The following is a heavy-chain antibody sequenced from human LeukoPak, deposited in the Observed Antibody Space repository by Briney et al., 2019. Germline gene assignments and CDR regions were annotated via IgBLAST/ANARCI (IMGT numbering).Heavy chain of an antibody. CDR3: ARRAAAGLNWFDP. V-gene: IGHV3-66*04. J-gene: IGHJ5*02. Sequence: GGSLRLSCAASGFTVSSNYRSWVRQAPGKGLEWVSVIYSGGSTYYADSVKGRFTISRDNSKNTLYLQMNGLRAEDTAVYYCARRAAAGLNWFDPWGQGTLVTVSS. CDR1: GFTVSSNY. CDR2: IYSGGST. D-gene: IGHD6-13*01.